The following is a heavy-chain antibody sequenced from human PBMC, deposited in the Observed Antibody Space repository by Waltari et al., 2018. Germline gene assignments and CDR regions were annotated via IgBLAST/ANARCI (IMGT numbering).Heavy chain of an antibody. CDR2: IYYSGST. Sequence: QVQLQESGPGLVKPSETLSLTCTVSGGSISSYYWSWIRQPPGKGLEWIGYIYYSGSTNYNPSLKSRVTIAVDTSKNRFSLKLSSVTAADTAVYYCARGRGPYGSGSYYNGVLHYYFDYWGQGTLVTVSS. J-gene: IGHJ4*02. CDR1: GGSISSYY. CDR3: ARGRGPYGSGSYYNGVLHYYFDY. D-gene: IGHD3-10*01. V-gene: IGHV4-59*01.